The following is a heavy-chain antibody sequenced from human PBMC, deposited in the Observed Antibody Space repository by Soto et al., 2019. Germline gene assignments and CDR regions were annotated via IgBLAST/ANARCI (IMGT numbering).Heavy chain of an antibody. D-gene: IGHD3-3*01. CDR3: AKDGVPIGVFDAFDI. J-gene: IGHJ3*02. Sequence: XGSLRLSCAAAGFTFSSYAMSWVRQAPGKGPEWVSAIIGSGGSTYYADSVKGRFTISRDNSKNTLYLQMNSLRAEDTAVYYCAKDGVPIGVFDAFDIWGHGTMVTVSS. CDR2: IIGSGGST. V-gene: IGHV3-23*01. CDR1: GFTFSSYA.